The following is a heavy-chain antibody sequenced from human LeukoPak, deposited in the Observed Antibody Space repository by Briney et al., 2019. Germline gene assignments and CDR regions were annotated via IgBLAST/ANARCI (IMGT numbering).Heavy chain of an antibody. CDR3: ARETMGADIVVVPTPFDAFDL. CDR1: GFTFSRYW. D-gene: IGHD2-2*01. V-gene: IGHV3-7*01. Sequence: GGSLRLSCAASGFTFSRYWMSWVRQAPGKGLEWVANIKQDGSEKYYVDSVKGRFTISRDNAKNSMYLQMNSLRAEDTAVYYCARETMGADIVVVPTPFDAFDLWGQGTMVTVSS. J-gene: IGHJ3*01. CDR2: IKQDGSEK.